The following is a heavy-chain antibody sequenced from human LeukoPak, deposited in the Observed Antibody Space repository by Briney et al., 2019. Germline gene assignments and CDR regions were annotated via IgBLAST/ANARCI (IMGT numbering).Heavy chain of an antibody. Sequence: GGSLRLSCAASGFTFSSYSMNWVRRAPGKGLEWVSSISSSSSYIYYADSVKGRFTISRDNAKNSLYLQMNSLRAEDTAVYYCASSPGNYYDSSGYTRKYYFDYWGQGTLVTVSS. V-gene: IGHV3-21*01. CDR1: GFTFSSYS. CDR2: ISSSSSYI. D-gene: IGHD3-22*01. CDR3: ASSPGNYYDSSGYTRKYYFDY. J-gene: IGHJ4*02.